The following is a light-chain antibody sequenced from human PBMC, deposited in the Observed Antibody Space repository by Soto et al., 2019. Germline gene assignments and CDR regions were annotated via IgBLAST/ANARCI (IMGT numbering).Light chain of an antibody. CDR3: QYYGDSPRT. CDR1: QRVISRY. V-gene: IGKV3-20*01. Sequence: ELVLTQSPGTLSLSPGARATLSCRASQRVISRYLAWYQKKPGQPPRLLIYGASTRATGIPDRFGGSGSETDFNLTISSLDPDDFAVYHCQYYGDSPRTFGQGTKVEVK. J-gene: IGKJ1*01. CDR2: GAS.